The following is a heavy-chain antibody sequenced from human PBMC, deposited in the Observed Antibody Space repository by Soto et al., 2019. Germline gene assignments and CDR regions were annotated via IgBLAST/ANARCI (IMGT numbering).Heavy chain of an antibody. J-gene: IGHJ4*02. Sequence: SETLSLTCAVSGASISSGDYSWNWIRQPPGKGLEWIGYIYHGGNTYYNPSLKSRVTMSVDRSKNHFSLKLKSVTAADTAVYYCARANCSGDSCYWTPFDFWAQGTLVTVSS. V-gene: IGHV4-30-2*01. D-gene: IGHD2-15*01. CDR2: IYHGGNT. CDR3: ARANCSGDSCYWTPFDF. CDR1: GASISSGDYS.